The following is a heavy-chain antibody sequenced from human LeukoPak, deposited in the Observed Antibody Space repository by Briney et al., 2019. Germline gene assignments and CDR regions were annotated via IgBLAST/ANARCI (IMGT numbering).Heavy chain of an antibody. Sequence: ASVKVSCKASGYTFTSYDINWVRQAPGQGLEWMGWMNPNSGNTGYAQKFQGRVTITRNTSVSTAYMELSSLRSEDTAVYYCARALAAAGTSWFDPWGQGTLVTVSS. V-gene: IGHV1-8*03. CDR3: ARALAAAGTSWFDP. D-gene: IGHD6-13*01. J-gene: IGHJ5*02. CDR2: MNPNSGNT. CDR1: GYTFTSYD.